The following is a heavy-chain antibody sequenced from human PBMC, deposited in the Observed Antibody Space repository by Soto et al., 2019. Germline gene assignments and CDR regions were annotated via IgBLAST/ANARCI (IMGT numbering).Heavy chain of an antibody. CDR1: GDSVSSNSAA. V-gene: IGHV6-1*01. Sequence: SPTLSLTFAISGDSVSSNSAAWNWIRQSPSRGLEWLGRTYYRSKWYNDYAVSVKSGITINPDTSKNQFSLKLNSVTPEDTAVYYCARASDNWNWVEAFDIWGQGTMVTVSS. J-gene: IGHJ3*02. D-gene: IGHD1-1*01. CDR3: ARASDNWNWVEAFDI. CDR2: TYYRSKWYN.